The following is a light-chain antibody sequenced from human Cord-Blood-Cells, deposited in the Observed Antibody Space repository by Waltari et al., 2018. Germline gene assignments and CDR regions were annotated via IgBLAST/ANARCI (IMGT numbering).Light chain of an antibody. V-gene: IGLV1-47*01. Sequence: QSVLTQPPSASGTPGQRVTISCSGSSSNIGSNYVSWYQQLPGTAPKLLIYRNNQRPEGVPDRFSGSKSGTSASLAISGLRSEDEADYYCAAWDDSLSGYVLGTGTKVTVL. J-gene: IGLJ1*01. CDR1: SSNIGSNY. CDR2: RNN. CDR3: AAWDDSLSGYV.